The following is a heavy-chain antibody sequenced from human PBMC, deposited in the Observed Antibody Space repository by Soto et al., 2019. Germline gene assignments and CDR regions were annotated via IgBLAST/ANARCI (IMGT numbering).Heavy chain of an antibody. V-gene: IGHV4-31*11. D-gene: IGHD6-6*01. CDR2: IYSSGST. CDR1: GGSIISASYS. Sequence: LSLTCAVSGGSIISASYSWNWIRQSPGRGLEWIGHIYSSGSTYYNPSLKSRVSISVDTSNNQFSLKLTSVTAANTAVYFCAREDAARIERWFDAWGQGILVTVSS. J-gene: IGHJ5*02. CDR3: AREDAARIERWFDA.